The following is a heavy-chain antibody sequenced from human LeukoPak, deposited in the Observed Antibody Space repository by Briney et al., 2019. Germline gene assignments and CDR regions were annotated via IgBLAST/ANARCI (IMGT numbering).Heavy chain of an antibody. J-gene: IGHJ4*02. CDR2: INHSGST. V-gene: IGHV4-34*01. Sequence: SETLSLTCAVYGGSFSNYYWSWIRQPPGKGLEWIGEINHSGSTNYNPSLKNRVTISIDTSKSHFSLKLSSVTAADTAVYYCALGHSGYDFDYWGQGTLVTVSS. CDR3: ALGHSGYDFDY. CDR1: GGSFSNYY. D-gene: IGHD5-12*01.